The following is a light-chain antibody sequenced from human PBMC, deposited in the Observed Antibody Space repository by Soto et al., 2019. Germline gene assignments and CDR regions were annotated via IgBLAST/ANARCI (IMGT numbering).Light chain of an antibody. CDR3: QPYNTYSAYT. J-gene: IGKJ2*01. CDR2: DAS. Sequence: DIQMTQSPSTLSASVGDRVTITCRASQSISSWLAWYQQKPGKAPKFLIYDASSLQSGVPSRFSGSGSGTEFTLTISSLQPDDFATYPRQPYNTYSAYTLVQGTRVDIK. V-gene: IGKV1-5*01. CDR1: QSISSW.